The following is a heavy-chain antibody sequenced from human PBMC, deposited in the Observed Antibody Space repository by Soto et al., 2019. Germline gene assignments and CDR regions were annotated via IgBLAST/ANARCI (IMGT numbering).Heavy chain of an antibody. J-gene: IGHJ6*02. V-gene: IGHV1-18*01. CDR3: ATDNGVGESDV. D-gene: IGHD3-10*01. CDR1: GYSFTSYG. Sequence: QVQLVQSGAEVKKPGASVKVSCKASGYSFTSYGISWVRQAPGQGLEWMGWISAYNGNTNYAQKLQGRVTMTTDTSTITAYMELLSMRSDDTAVYYCATDNGVGESDVWGQGTTVTVSS. CDR2: ISAYNGNT.